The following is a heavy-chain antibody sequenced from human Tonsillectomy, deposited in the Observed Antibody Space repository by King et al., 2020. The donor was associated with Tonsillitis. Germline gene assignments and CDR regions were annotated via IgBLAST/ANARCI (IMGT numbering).Heavy chain of an antibody. CDR1: GFTFRNYW. CDR2: VNSDESIT. V-gene: IGHV3-74*01. D-gene: IGHD2-2*01. CDR3: SRPGGVYCSSTTCYDYFDY. Sequence: EVQLVESGGGLVQPGGSLRLSCAASGFTFRNYWMHWVRQAPGKGLVWVSRVNSDESITDYADSVKGRFTISRDNAKNTLYLEMNSLRAEDTAVYYCSRPGGVYCSSTTCYDYFDYWGQGTLVTVSS. J-gene: IGHJ4*02.